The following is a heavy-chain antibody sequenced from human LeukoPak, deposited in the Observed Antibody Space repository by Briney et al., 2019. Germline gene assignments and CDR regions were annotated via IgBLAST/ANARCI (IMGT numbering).Heavy chain of an antibody. D-gene: IGHD3-10*01. CDR3: ARSDGIVTMVRGVYYYYMDV. V-gene: IGHV1-69*05. CDR2: IIPIFGTA. CDR1: GGTFSSYA. J-gene: IGHJ6*03. Sequence: ASVKVSCKTSGGTFSSYAISWVRQAPGQALERMGGIIPIFGTANYAQKFQGRVTITTDESTSTAYMELSSLRSEDTAVYYCARSDGIVTMVRGVYYYYMDVWGKGTTVTVSS.